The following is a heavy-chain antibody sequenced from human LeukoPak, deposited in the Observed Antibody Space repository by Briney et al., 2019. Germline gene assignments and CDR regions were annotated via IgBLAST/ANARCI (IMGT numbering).Heavy chain of an antibody. V-gene: IGHV3-15*01. CDR1: GFTFSNAW. CDR3: TRDFDSSGYIDY. J-gene: IGHJ4*02. Sequence: GGSLRLSCAASGFTFSNAWMSWVRQAPGKGLEWVGRIKSKTDGGTTDYAAPVKGRFTISRDDSKSIAYLQMNSLKTEDTAVYYCTRDFDSSGYIDYWGQGTLVTVSS. D-gene: IGHD3-22*01. CDR2: IKSKTDGGTT.